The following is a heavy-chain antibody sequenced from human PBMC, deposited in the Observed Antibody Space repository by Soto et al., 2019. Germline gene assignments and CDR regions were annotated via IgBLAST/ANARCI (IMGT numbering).Heavy chain of an antibody. CDR2: IYYSGST. V-gene: IGHV4-59*01. D-gene: IGHD6-13*01. Sequence: QVQLQESGPGLVKPSETLSLTCTVSGGSISSYYWSWIRQPPGKGLERIGYIYYSGSTNYNPSLKSRVTISVDTSKNQFSLKLSSVTAADTAVYYCARDSWYLRYWGQGTLVTVSS. J-gene: IGHJ4*02. CDR1: GGSISSYY. CDR3: ARDSWYLRY.